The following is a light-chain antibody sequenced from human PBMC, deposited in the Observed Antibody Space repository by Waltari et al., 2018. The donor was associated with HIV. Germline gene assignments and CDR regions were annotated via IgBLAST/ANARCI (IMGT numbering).Light chain of an antibody. Sequence: IVLTQSPGTLSLSPGERATLSCRASQSVSSNLLAWFQQKPGQAPRVLIHGASKRATGIPDRFSGSGSGTDFTLTITRLEPEDSAVYYCQQYGTSPRAFGGGTKVEIK. CDR3: QQYGTSPRA. J-gene: IGKJ4*01. V-gene: IGKV3-20*01. CDR2: GAS. CDR1: QSVSSNL.